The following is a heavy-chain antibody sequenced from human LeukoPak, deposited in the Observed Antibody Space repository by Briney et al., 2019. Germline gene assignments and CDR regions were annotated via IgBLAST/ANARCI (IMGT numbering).Heavy chain of an antibody. J-gene: IGHJ2*01. Sequence: GSLRLSCAASGFTSSTYWMGWVRQAPGKGLEWVADIKEDGSDKYSVDSVKGRFTISKDNAKNSLYLQMNSLRAEDTAVYYCARDTYRFFDLWGRGTLVTVSS. CDR1: GFTSSTYW. V-gene: IGHV3-7*01. CDR2: IKEDGSDK. CDR3: ARDTYRFFDL.